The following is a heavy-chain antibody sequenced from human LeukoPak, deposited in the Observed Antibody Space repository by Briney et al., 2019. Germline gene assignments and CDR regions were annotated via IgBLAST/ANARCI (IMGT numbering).Heavy chain of an antibody. D-gene: IGHD4-23*01. CDR1: GGSFSGYY. J-gene: IGHJ4*02. V-gene: IGHV4-59*01. CDR2: IYYSGST. Sequence: SETLSLTCAVYGGSFSGYYWSWIRQPPGKGLEWIGYIYYSGSTKYNPSLKSRVTISVDTSKNQFSLKLSSVTAADTAVYYCATSMYGGNSLFDYWGQGTLVTVSS. CDR3: ATSMYGGNSLFDY.